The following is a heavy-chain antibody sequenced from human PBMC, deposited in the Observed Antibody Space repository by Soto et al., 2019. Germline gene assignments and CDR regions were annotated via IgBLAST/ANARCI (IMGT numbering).Heavy chain of an antibody. CDR3: ARAVLSSSRPSYYEYGMDV. CDR1: GGTFSSNS. D-gene: IGHD3-16*01. CDR2: IIPLFGTT. J-gene: IGHJ6*02. V-gene: IGHV1-69*06. Sequence: QVQLVQSGAEVKRPGSSVKVSCKASGGTFSSNSINWVRQAPGQGLEWMGSIIPLFGTTDYAQNFQGRVTISADKFTKTAYMELSSLRSEDTAVYFGARAVLSSSRPSYYEYGMDVWGQGTTVTVSS.